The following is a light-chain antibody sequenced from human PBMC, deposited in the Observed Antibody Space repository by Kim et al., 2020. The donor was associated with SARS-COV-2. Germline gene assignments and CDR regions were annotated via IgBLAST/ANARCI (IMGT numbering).Light chain of an antibody. CDR1: SSNIGNNY. J-gene: IGLJ6*01. V-gene: IGLV1-51*01. Sequence: KVPISCSGSSSNIGNNYVSWYQQLPGTAPKLLIYDNNKRPSGIPDRFSGSKSGTSATLGITGLQTGDEADYYCGTWDSSLSAGRVFGSGTQLTVL. CDR3: GTWDSSLSAGRV. CDR2: DNN.